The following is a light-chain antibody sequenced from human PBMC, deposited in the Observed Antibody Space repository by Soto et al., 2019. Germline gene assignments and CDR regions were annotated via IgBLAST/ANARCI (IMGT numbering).Light chain of an antibody. Sequence: ESVFTQSPGTLSLSPGETATLSCRASQSVSRYLAWYQQKPGQAPGLLIYDASNRATGIPARFSGSGSGTDFTLTISSLEPEDFAVYYCQQRSDWPPITFGQGTRLEI. CDR3: QQRSDWPPIT. CDR2: DAS. CDR1: QSVSRY. J-gene: IGKJ5*01. V-gene: IGKV3-11*01.